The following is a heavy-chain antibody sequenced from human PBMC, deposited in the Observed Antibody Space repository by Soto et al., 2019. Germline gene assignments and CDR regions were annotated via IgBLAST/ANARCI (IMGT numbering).Heavy chain of an antibody. D-gene: IGHD3-3*01. V-gene: IGHV1-18*01. J-gene: IGHJ5*02. CDR2: ISAYNGNT. CDR3: ARILDDFWSVLRWFDP. CDR1: GYTFTSYG. Sequence: ASVKVSCKASGYTFTSYGISWVRQAPGQGLEWMGWISAYNGNTNYAQKLQGRVTMTTDTSTSTAYMELRSLRSDDTAVYYCARILDDFWSVLRWFDPWGQGTLVTVSS.